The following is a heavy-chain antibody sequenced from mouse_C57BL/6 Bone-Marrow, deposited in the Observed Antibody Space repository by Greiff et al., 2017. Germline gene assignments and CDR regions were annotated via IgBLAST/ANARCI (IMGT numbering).Heavy chain of an antibody. V-gene: IGHV1-81*01. J-gene: IGHJ1*03. CDR2: IYPRSGNT. Sequence: VQLQQSGAELARPGASVKLSCKASGYTFTSYGISWVKQRTGQSLEWIGEIYPRSGNTYYNEKFKGKATLTADKSSSTAYMELRSLTSEDSAVYCGGNFYGSSYRYFDVWGTGTTVTVSS. D-gene: IGHD1-1*01. CDR3: GNFYGSSYRYFDV. CDR1: GYTFTSYG.